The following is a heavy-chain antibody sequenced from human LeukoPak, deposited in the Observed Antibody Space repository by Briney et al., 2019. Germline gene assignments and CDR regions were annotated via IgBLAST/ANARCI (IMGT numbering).Heavy chain of an antibody. J-gene: IGHJ4*02. CDR3: ARVGCSSTSCSIFDY. CDR2: IYPGDSDT. D-gene: IGHD2-2*01. Sequence: GESLKISCKGSGYNFTSYWIGWVRQMPGKGLEWMGIIYPGDSDTRYSPSFQGQVTISADKSISTAYLQWSSLKASDTAMYYCARVGCSSTSCSIFDYWGQGTLVTVSS. CDR1: GYNFTSYW. V-gene: IGHV5-51*01.